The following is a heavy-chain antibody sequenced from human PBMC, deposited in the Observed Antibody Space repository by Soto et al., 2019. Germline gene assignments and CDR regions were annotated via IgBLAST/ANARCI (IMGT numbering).Heavy chain of an antibody. J-gene: IGHJ5*02. CDR2: INPNSGGT. CDR3: AIAAALAGVPSWFDP. V-gene: IGHV1-2*02. D-gene: IGHD6-13*01. CDR1: GYTFTGYY. Sequence: ASVKVSCKASGYTFTGYYMHWVRQAPGQGLEWMGWINPNSGGTNYAQKFQGRVTMTRDTSISTAYMELSRLRSDDTAVYYCAIAAALAGVPSWFDPWRQGTLVTVSS.